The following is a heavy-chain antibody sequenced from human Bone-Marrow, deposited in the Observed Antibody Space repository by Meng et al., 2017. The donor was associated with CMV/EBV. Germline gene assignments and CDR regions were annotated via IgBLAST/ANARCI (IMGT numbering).Heavy chain of an antibody. CDR2: MNPNSGNT. Sequence: ASVKVSCKASGYTFTSYDINWVRQATGQGLEWMGWMNPNSGNTGYEQKFQGRVTITRNNSISTAYMELSSLRSEDTAVYYCVRVRRYCSSTSCYRTMEVWGQGTTVTVSS. CDR1: GYTFTSYD. J-gene: IGHJ6*02. D-gene: IGHD2-2*01. V-gene: IGHV1-8*03. CDR3: VRVRRYCSSTSCYRTMEV.